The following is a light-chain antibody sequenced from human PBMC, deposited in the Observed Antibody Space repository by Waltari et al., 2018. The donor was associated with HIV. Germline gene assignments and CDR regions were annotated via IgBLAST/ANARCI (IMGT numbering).Light chain of an antibody. CDR3: QQYFSTPFT. CDR2: WAS. Sequence: DIVMTQSPDSLALSLGERATINCKSSRSILFTSNNKNYLAWYQQKPGQPPKLLIYWASTRESGVPDRFSGSGSGTDFTLTISSLQTEDVAVYYCQQYFSTPFTFGVGTKVEIE. V-gene: IGKV4-1*01. CDR1: RSILFTSNNKNY. J-gene: IGKJ4*01.